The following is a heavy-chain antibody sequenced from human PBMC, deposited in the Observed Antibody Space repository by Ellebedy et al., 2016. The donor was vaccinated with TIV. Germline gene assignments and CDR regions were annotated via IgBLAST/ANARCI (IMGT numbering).Heavy chain of an antibody. CDR2: INWNGGST. Sequence: GGSLRLSXAASGFTFDDYGMNWVRLSPGKGLEWVSNINWNGGSTVYADSVKGRYTISRENAKNSLYLQMNSLRAEDTALYYCARDGGIIGAMDAFDIWGQGTMVTVSS. V-gene: IGHV3-20*03. J-gene: IGHJ3*02. CDR1: GFTFDDYG. CDR3: ARDGGIIGAMDAFDI. D-gene: IGHD3-3*01.